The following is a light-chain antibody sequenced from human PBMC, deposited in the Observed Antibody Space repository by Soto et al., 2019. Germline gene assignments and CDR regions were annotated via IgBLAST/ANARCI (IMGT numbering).Light chain of an antibody. CDR1: SSDVGYYDY. J-gene: IGLJ1*01. V-gene: IGLV2-8*01. CDR3: SSYAGSNNFV. CDR2: EVT. Sequence: QPVLTQPPSASGFPGQSVTISCTGTSSDVGYYDYVSWYQQHPGKAPKLVIYEVTKRPSGVPDRVSASKSGNTASLTVSGLRAEDEADYYCSSYAGSNNFVFGSGTKPTVL.